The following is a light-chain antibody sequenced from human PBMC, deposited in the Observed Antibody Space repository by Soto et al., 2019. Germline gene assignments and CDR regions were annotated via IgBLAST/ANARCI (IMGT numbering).Light chain of an antibody. Sequence: QSVLTQPPSVSAAPGQTVTISCSGSSSNIGNNYVSWYQQFPGTAPKLLIYDNNKRPSGIPDRFSGSKSGTSATLGITGLQTWDEAVYYCGTWDSSLSGVVFGGGTQLTVL. V-gene: IGLV1-51*01. J-gene: IGLJ7*01. CDR2: DNN. CDR3: GTWDSSLSGVV. CDR1: SSNIGNNY.